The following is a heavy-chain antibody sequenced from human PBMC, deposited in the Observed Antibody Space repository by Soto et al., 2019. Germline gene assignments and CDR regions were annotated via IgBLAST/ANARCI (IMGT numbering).Heavy chain of an antibody. Sequence: PSETLSLTCTVSGGSISSYYWSWIRQPPGKGLEWIGYIYYSGSTNYNPSLKSRVTISVDTSKNQFSLKLSSVTAADTAVYYCARHSRHSGYDHFDYWGQGTLVTVSS. J-gene: IGHJ4*02. CDR2: IYYSGST. D-gene: IGHD5-12*01. CDR3: ARHSRHSGYDHFDY. CDR1: GGSISSYY. V-gene: IGHV4-59*08.